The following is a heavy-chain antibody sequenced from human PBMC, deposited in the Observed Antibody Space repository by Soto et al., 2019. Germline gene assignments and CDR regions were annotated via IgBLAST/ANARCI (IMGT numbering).Heavy chain of an antibody. Sequence: GGSLRLSCAASGFTFSSYAMSWVRQAPGKGLEWVSAISGGGGSTYYADSVKGRFTISRDNSKNTLYLQMNSLRAEDTAVYYCAIPPNYYGSGTPFDYWGQGTLVTVSS. CDR3: AIPPNYYGSGTPFDY. CDR2: ISGGGGST. V-gene: IGHV3-23*01. CDR1: GFTFSSYA. D-gene: IGHD3-10*01. J-gene: IGHJ4*02.